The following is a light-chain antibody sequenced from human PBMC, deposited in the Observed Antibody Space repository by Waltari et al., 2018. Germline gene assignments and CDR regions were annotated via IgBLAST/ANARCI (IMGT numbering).Light chain of an antibody. CDR2: GSS. CDR1: HSVSNNF. CDR3: QQYDSIVLT. J-gene: IGKJ4*01. Sequence: EIVLTQSPGTLSLFPGERSTLSCSASHSVSNNFLNWYHQKPGQAPRLLIYGSSSSATGIPDRFSGSGSVTDFTLTISILEPEDFAVYYCQQYDSIVLTFGGGTKVEI. V-gene: IGKV3-20*01.